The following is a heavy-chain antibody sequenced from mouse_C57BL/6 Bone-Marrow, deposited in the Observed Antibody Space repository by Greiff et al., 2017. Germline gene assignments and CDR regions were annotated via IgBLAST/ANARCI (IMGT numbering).Heavy chain of an antibody. D-gene: IGHD3-3*01. V-gene: IGHV1-50*01. J-gene: IGHJ2*01. Sequence: VQLQQPGAELVKPGASVKLSCKASGYTFTSYWMQWVKQRPGQGLEWIGEIDPSDSYTNYNQKFKGKATLTVDTSSSPAYMQLSSLTSEDSAVYYCASGGQRWNYFDYWGQGTTLTVSS. CDR3: ASGGQRWNYFDY. CDR2: IDPSDSYT. CDR1: GYTFTSYW.